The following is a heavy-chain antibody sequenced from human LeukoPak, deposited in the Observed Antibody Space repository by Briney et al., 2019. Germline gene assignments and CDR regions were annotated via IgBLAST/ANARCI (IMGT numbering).Heavy chain of an antibody. J-gene: IGHJ6*02. CDR2: ISAYTGNT. Sequence: ASVKVSCKASGYTFTNFDINWVRQAPGQGLEWMGWISAYTGNTNYAQKLQGRVTMTTDTSTSTAYMELRSLRSDDTAVYYCARDGVPAAMHYYYGMDVWGQGTTVTVSS. D-gene: IGHD2-2*01. CDR3: ARDGVPAAMHYYYGMDV. CDR1: GYTFTNFD. V-gene: IGHV1-18*01.